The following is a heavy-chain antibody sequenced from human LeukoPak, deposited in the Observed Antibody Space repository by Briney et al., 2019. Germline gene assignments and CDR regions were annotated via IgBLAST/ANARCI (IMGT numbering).Heavy chain of an antibody. D-gene: IGHD2-2*01. CDR1: GGSFSGYY. J-gene: IGHJ6*02. CDR2: IYNTGSA. V-gene: IGHV4-34*09. Sequence: SETLSLTCAVYGGSFSGYYWSWIRQHPGQGLEWIGHIYNTGSAYYNPSLMSRVSISIDTSENQFSLKLSSVTAADTAVYYCASTHCASPSCYSYYYSGLDVWGQGTTVIVSS. CDR3: ASTHCASPSCYSYYYSGLDV.